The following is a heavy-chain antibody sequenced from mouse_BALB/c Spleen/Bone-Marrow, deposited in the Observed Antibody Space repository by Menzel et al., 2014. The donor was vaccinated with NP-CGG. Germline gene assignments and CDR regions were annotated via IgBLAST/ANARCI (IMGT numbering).Heavy chain of an antibody. V-gene: IGHV2-9*02. CDR2: IWAGGST. CDR3: ARERPNYFDN. Sequence: VQLQQSGPGLVAPSQSLSITCTVSGFSLTSYGVHWVRQPPGKGLEWLGVIWAGGSTDYNSALMSRLSISKDNSKSQVFLKTNSLQTDDTAMYYCARERPNYFDNWGQGTVLTVSS. J-gene: IGHJ2*01. CDR1: GFSLTSYG.